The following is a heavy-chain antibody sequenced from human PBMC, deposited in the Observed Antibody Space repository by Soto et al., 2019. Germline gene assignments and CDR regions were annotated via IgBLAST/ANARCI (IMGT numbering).Heavy chain of an antibody. J-gene: IGHJ2*01. Sequence: PSETLSLTCTVSGASINNNDYYWSWIRQTPGKGLEWIGYVYSGGSTDYIPSLKSRLSMSIDKSQNQFTLKLNSVTAADTATYYCARMSYFYDKWYFDLWGRGTLVTVSS. CDR2: VYSGGST. CDR3: ARMSYFYDKWYFDL. V-gene: IGHV4-30-4*01. CDR1: GASINNNDYY. D-gene: IGHD3-22*01.